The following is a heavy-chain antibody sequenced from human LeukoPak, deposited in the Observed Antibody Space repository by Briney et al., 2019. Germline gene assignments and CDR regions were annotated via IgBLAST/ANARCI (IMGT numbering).Heavy chain of an antibody. D-gene: IGHD4-11*01. V-gene: IGHV1-46*01. CDR2: INPSGGST. CDR1: GYTFTSYY. J-gene: IGHJ6*03. CDR3: ARMTTVYMDV. Sequence: GASVKVSCKASGYTFTSYYMHWVRQAPGQGLEWMGIINPSGGSTSYAQKFQGRVTMTRDMSTSTAYMELRSLRSDDTAVYYCARMTTVYMDVWGKGTTVTISS.